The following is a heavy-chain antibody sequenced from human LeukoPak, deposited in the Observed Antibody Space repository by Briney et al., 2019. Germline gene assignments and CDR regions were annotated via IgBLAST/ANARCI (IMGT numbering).Heavy chain of an antibody. CDR3: ARVPQGSSWPYYFDY. V-gene: IGHV1-69*04. Sequence: GASVKVSCKASGGTFSTYAISWVRQAPGQGLEWVGRIVPILGTANYAQNFQGRVTITADRSTTTAYMELSSLRSEDTAGYYCARVPQGSSWPYYFDYWGQGTLVTVSS. CDR2: IVPILGTA. CDR1: GGTFSTYA. J-gene: IGHJ4*02. D-gene: IGHD6-13*01.